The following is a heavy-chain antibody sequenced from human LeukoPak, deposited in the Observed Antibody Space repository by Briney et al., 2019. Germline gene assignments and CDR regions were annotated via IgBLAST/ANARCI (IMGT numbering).Heavy chain of an antibody. V-gene: IGHV1-2*06. J-gene: IGHJ4*02. D-gene: IGHD6-19*01. Sequence: ASVKVSCKASGGTFSSYTISWVRQAPGQGLEWMGRINPNSGGTNYAQNFQGRVTMTRDTSISTGYMELKRLRSDDTAVYYCARGVINSAWKGDLDYWGQGTLVTVSS. CDR3: ARGVINSAWKGDLDY. CDR1: GGTFSSYT. CDR2: INPNSGGT.